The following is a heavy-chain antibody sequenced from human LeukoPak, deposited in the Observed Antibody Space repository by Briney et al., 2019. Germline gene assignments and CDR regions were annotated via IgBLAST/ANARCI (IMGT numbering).Heavy chain of an antibody. CDR3: ARDVPRGLLWFGELLSPLDY. CDR1: GYTFTSYA. Sequence: ASVKVSCKASGYTFTSYAMHWVRQAPGQRLEWMGWINAGNGNTKYSQKFQGRVTITRDTSASTAYMELSSLRSEDTAVYYCARDVPRGLLWFGELLSPLDYWGQGTLVTGPS. D-gene: IGHD3-10*01. J-gene: IGHJ4*02. V-gene: IGHV1-3*01. CDR2: INAGNGNT.